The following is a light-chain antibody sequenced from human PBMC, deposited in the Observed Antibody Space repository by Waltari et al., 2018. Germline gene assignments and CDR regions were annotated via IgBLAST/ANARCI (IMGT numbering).Light chain of an antibody. Sequence: QLVLTQSPSASASLGASVKLTCTLSSGHSSNVIAWLQKQREKSPRYVMKVNSDGSHSKGDDTPDLFSGSSSGAERYLTISNLQPEDEADYYCETGGHGTWVFGGGTKVTVL. CDR2: VNSDGSH. CDR3: ETGGHGTWV. J-gene: IGLJ3*02. V-gene: IGLV4-69*01. CDR1: SGHSSNV.